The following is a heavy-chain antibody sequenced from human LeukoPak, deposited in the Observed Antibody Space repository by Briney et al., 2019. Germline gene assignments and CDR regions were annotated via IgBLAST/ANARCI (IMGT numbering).Heavy chain of an antibody. Sequence: ASVKVSCKASGYTFTGYYMHWVRQAPGQGLEWMGWINPNSGGTNYAQKLQGRVTMTRDTSISTAYMELSRLRSDDAAVYYCARVGSGSFVYYYYMDVWGKGTTVTVSS. CDR2: INPNSGGT. CDR1: GYTFTGYY. D-gene: IGHD1-26*01. J-gene: IGHJ6*03. CDR3: ARVGSGSFVYYYYMDV. V-gene: IGHV1-2*02.